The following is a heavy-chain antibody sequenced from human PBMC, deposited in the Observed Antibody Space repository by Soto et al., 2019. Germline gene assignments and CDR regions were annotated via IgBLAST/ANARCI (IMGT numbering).Heavy chain of an antibody. D-gene: IGHD3-3*01. Sequence: EVQLVESGGGLVKPGGSLRLSCAASGFTFSTYSMNWVRQAPGKGLQWVSSISSSSSYIYYADSVKGRFTISRDNAKNSLYLQMNSLRAEDTAVYYCARGGDYDFRSASNNWFDPWGQGTLVTVSS. V-gene: IGHV3-21*01. CDR2: ISSSSSYI. J-gene: IGHJ5*02. CDR1: GFTFSTYS. CDR3: ARGGDYDFRSASNNWFDP.